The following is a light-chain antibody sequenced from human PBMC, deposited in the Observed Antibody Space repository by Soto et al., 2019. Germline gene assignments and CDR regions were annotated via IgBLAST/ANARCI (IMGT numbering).Light chain of an antibody. CDR3: AVWDDSLNAVV. CDR1: SSNIGGNS. CDR2: DDN. Sequence: QSALTQPPSVSAAPGQKVTISCSGSSSNIGGNSVSWYQQLPGTAPKLLIYDDNKRPSGIPDRFSGSKSGTSASLAISGLQSEDEADYYCAVWDDSLNAVVFGGGTKVTVL. J-gene: IGLJ3*02. V-gene: IGLV1-51*01.